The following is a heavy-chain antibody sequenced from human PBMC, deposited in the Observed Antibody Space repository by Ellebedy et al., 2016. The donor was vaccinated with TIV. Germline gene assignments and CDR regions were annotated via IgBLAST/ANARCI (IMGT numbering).Heavy chain of an antibody. J-gene: IGHJ6*02. CDR2: ISYRGNI. D-gene: IGHD3-22*01. Sequence: SETLSLTXSVSGGSISSNGYYWTWIRQLPAKGLEWVGYISYRGNIYYNPSLKSRLSISLDTSENHFSLRLSSVTAADTAVYYCARDRMYYYDSSGSYQYYGMDVWGQGTTVTVSS. V-gene: IGHV4-31*03. CDR1: GGSISSNGYY. CDR3: ARDRMYYYDSSGSYQYYGMDV.